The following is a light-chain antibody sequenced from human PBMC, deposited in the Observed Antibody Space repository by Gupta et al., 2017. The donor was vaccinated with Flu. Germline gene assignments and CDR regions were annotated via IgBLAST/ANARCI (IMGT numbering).Light chain of an antibody. Sequence: GDRVTITCRASQGISDYLAWYQQKPGKVPKVLIYATSTLQSGVPSRFSGSGSGTDFTLTISSLQPEDFATYYCQKYNSAPRTFGQGPKVEIK. V-gene: IGKV1-27*01. CDR1: QGISDY. CDR2: ATS. CDR3: QKYNSAPRT. J-gene: IGKJ1*01.